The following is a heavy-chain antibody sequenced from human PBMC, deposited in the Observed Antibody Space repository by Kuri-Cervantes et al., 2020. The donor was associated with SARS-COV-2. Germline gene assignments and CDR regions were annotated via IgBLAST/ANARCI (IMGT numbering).Heavy chain of an antibody. V-gene: IGHV4-34*01. J-gene: IGHJ4*02. D-gene: IGHD1-26*01. CDR3: AREGGVGATDY. Sequence: GSLRLSCAVYGGSFSGYYWSWIRQPPGKGLEWIGEINHSGSTNYNPSLKSRVTISVDTSKNQFSLKLSSVTAADTAVYYCAREGGVGATDYWGQGTLVTVSS. CDR1: GGSFSGYY. CDR2: INHSGST.